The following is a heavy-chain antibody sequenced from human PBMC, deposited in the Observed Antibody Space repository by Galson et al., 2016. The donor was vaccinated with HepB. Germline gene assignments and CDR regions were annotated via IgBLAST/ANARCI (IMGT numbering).Heavy chain of an antibody. D-gene: IGHD5-12*01. CDR1: GGSLSGYY. CDR3: ARVVAHLDY. CDR2: VYHSGST. J-gene: IGHJ4*02. Sequence: SETLSLTCAVYGGSLSGYYWSWIRQPPGKGLEWIGEVYHSGSTNYNPSLKSRVTISVDASKNQFSLKLTSVTAADTAVYYCARVVAHLDYWGQGTLVTVSS. V-gene: IGHV4-34*01.